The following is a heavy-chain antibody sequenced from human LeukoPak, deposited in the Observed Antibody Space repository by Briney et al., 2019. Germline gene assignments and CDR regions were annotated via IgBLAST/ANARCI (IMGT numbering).Heavy chain of an antibody. V-gene: IGHV4-34*01. D-gene: IGHD6-19*01. CDR3: ARDAAGPYYYYMDV. J-gene: IGHJ6*03. CDR2: VNHSGST. CDR1: GGSFSAFY. Sequence: PSETLSLTCSVYGGSFSAFYWNWIRQPPGKGLEWVGEVNHSGSTYYNPSLKSRVTFSVDTSKKQFSLKLTSVTAADTAVYYCARDAAGPYYYYMDVWGKGTTVTVSS.